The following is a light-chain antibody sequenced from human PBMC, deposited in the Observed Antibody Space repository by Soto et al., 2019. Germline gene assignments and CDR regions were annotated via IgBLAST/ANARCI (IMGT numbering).Light chain of an antibody. Sequence: QSALTQPASVSGSPGQSITISCTGTNSDVGGYNSVSWYQQHPGKAPKLMIYEVSNRPSGVSNRFSGSKSGNTASLTISGLQAEDEADYYCVSFTTSRSYVFGTGTKLTVL. CDR1: NSDVGGYNS. J-gene: IGLJ1*01. V-gene: IGLV2-14*01. CDR2: EVS. CDR3: VSFTTSRSYV.